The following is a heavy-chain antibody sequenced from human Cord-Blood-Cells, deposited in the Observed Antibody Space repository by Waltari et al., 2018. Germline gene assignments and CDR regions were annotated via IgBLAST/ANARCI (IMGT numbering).Heavy chain of an antibody. J-gene: IGHJ4*02. V-gene: IGHV3-53*01. CDR2: IYSDGST. D-gene: IGHD3-10*01. CDR1: GFTVSSNY. CDR3: ARGFGYYGSGSYYNYFDY. Sequence: EVQLVESGGGLIQPGGSLRLSCAASGFTVSSNYMSWVRQAPGKGLERVSVIYSDGSTYYADSVKGRFTISRDNSKNTLYLQMNSLRAEDTAVYYCARGFGYYGSGSYYNYFDYWGQGTLVTVSS.